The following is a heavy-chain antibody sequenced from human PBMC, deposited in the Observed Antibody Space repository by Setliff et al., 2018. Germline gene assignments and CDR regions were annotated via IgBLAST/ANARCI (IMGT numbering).Heavy chain of an antibody. D-gene: IGHD2-15*01. CDR3: TTDKCCGAPVYFYYGMDV. Sequence: SETLSLTCSVYGESFSNNYWSWIRQPPGRGLEWIGESNHSGNTTNHPSLKSRLTMSVDMSKNQFSLKLTSVTAADTAVYYCTTDKCCGAPVYFYYGMDVWGQGTTVTVSS. J-gene: IGHJ6*02. CDR2: SNHSGNT. CDR1: GESFSNNY. V-gene: IGHV4-34*01.